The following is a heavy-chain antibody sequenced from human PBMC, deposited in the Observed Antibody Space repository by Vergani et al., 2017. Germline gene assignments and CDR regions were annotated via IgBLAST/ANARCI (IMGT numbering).Heavy chain of an antibody. D-gene: IGHD3-3*01. V-gene: IGHV3-23*01. Sequence: EVQLLESGGGLVQPGGSLRLSCAASGFTFSSYAMSWVRQAPGKGLEWVSAISGSGGSTYYADSVKGRFTISRDNSKNTLYLQMNSLRAEDTAVYYCANVNTRGVGIGLAFDIWGEGTMVTVSS. J-gene: IGHJ3*02. CDR1: GFTFSSYA. CDR2: ISGSGGST. CDR3: ANVNTRGVGIGLAFDI.